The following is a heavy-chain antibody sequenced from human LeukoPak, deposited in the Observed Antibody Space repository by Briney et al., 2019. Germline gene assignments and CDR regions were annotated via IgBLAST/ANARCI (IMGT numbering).Heavy chain of an antibody. CDR1: GGSLSSYY. V-gene: IGHV4-4*07. D-gene: IGHD3-10*01. Sequence: SETLSLTCTVSGGSLSSYYWSWIRQPAGKGLECIGRSYTSGSTNYNPSLKSRVTMSVDTYKNQFSLKLSSVTAADTAVYYCARGTLVAGSGHFDYWGQGTLVTVSS. J-gene: IGHJ4*02. CDR2: SYTSGST. CDR3: ARGTLVAGSGHFDY.